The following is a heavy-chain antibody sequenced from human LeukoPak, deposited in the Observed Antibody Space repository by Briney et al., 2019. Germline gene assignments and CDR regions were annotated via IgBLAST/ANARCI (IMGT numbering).Heavy chain of an antibody. Sequence: PGGSLRLSCAASGFTFSSYEMNWVRQAPGKGLEWVANIKQDGSETYYVDSVKGRFTISRDNAKNSLYLQMNSLRAEDTAVYYCARMRSWYTGFDCWGQGTLVTVSS. CDR2: IKQDGSET. CDR3: ARMRSWYTGFDC. CDR1: GFTFSSYE. J-gene: IGHJ4*02. D-gene: IGHD6-13*01. V-gene: IGHV3-7*01.